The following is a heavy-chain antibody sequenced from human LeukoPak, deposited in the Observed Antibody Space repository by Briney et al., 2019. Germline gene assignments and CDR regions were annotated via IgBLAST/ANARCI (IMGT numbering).Heavy chain of an antibody. Sequence: PGGPLRLSCAASGFTVSNNYMTWVRRAPGTGLEWVSSIYGGGSTYYADSVRGRFTISRDNSKNTLLLQMSSLRADDTAVYYCARGIVRFSYWGQGTLVTVSS. CDR3: ARGIVRFSY. D-gene: IGHD3-3*01. J-gene: IGHJ4*02. CDR1: GFTVSNNY. V-gene: IGHV3-66*01. CDR2: IYGGGST.